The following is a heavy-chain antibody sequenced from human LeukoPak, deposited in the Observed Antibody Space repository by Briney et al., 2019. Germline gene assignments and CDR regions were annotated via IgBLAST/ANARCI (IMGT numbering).Heavy chain of an antibody. Sequence: GGSLRLSCAASGFTLSSFWMSWVRQAPGKGLEWVANIKRDGSDKNYVDPVKGRFTISRDNAKNSLYLDMRSLRVDDTAVYYCASEQKKTAMVTRDGFDIWGQGTMVTVSS. CDR2: IKRDGSDK. J-gene: IGHJ3*02. D-gene: IGHD2-2*01. CDR3: ASEQKKTAMVTRDGFDI. CDR1: GFTLSSFW. V-gene: IGHV3-7*01.